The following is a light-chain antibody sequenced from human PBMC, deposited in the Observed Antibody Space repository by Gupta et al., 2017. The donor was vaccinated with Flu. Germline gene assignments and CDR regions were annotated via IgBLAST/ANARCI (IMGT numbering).Light chain of an antibody. CDR2: MAS. CDR1: QSIRNW. V-gene: IGKV1-5*03. CDR3: QQYDPYSAT. Sequence: PSTLSASVGDRVSITCRASQSIRNWMAWYQQKPGKAPSLLIYMASTLESGVPERFSGSGSGTEFTLTISSLQPDDFATYYCQQYDPYSATFG. J-gene: IGKJ3*01.